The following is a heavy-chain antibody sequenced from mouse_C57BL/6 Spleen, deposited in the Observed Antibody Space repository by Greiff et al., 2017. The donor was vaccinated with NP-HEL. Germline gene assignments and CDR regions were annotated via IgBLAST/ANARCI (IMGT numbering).Heavy chain of an antibody. CDR1: GYAFSSSW. V-gene: IGHV1-82*01. Sequence: VMLQQSGPELVKPGASVKISCKASGYAFSSSWMNWVKQRPGQGLEWIARIYPGSGNTYYNEKFKGKATLTAEKSSSTAYMQLSSLTSEDSAVYFCARSNDFDYWGQGTTLTVSS. J-gene: IGHJ2*01. CDR2: IYPGSGNT. CDR3: ARSNDFDY.